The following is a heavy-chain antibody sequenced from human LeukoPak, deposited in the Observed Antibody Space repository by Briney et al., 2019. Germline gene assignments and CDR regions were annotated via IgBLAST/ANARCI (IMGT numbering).Heavy chain of an antibody. V-gene: IGHV4-34*01. CDR1: GGSFSGYY. CDR3: ARGRDTSSGCYSRLGYYYYGMDV. CDR2: INHSGST. Sequence: SETLSLTCAVYGGSFSGYYWSWIRQPPGKGLEWIGEINHSGSTNYNPSLKSRVTISVDTSKNQFSLKLSSVTAADTAVYYCARGRDTSSGCYSRLGYYYYGMDVWGQGTTVTVSS. D-gene: IGHD3-22*01. J-gene: IGHJ6*02.